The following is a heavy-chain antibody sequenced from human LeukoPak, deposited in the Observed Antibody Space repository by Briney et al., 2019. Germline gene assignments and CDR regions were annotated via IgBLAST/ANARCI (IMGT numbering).Heavy chain of an antibody. V-gene: IGHV3-23*01. CDR3: ARDPTTVTTYQSDFDR. CDR1: GFTFSSYV. J-gene: IGHJ5*02. D-gene: IGHD4-17*01. CDR2: ISGSGGST. Sequence: PGGSLRLSCAASGFTFSSYVMSWVRQAPGKGLEWVSAISGSGGSTYYTDSVKGRFTLSRDNSKNTLYLQMNSLRAEDTAIYCCARDPTTVTTYQSDFDRWGQGTLVTVSS.